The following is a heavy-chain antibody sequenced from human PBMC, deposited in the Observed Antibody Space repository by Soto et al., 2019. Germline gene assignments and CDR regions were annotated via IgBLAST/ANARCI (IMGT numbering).Heavy chain of an antibody. CDR2: MNPNSGNT. CDR3: AREATYYYDSSGSLYYYYGMDV. Sequence: ASVKVSCKASGGTFSSYTISWVRQAPGQGLEWMGWMNPNSGNTGYAQKFQGRVTMTRNTSISTAYMELSSLRSEDTAVYYCAREATYYYDSSGSLYYYYGMDVWG. J-gene: IGHJ6*02. CDR1: GGTFSSYT. V-gene: IGHV1-8*02. D-gene: IGHD3-22*01.